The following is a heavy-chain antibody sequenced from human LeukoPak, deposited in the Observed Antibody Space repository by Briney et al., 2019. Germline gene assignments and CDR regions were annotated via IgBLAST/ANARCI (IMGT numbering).Heavy chain of an antibody. Sequence: GGSLRLSCAASGFTFSSYAMSWVRQAPGKGLEWVSAISASGGSTYYADSVKGRFTISRDNAKNSLYLQMNSLRAEDTAVYYCARDRIPEWELGHYYGMDVWGQGTTVTVSS. J-gene: IGHJ6*02. D-gene: IGHD1-26*01. CDR3: ARDRIPEWELGHYYGMDV. V-gene: IGHV3-23*01. CDR2: ISASGGST. CDR1: GFTFSSYA.